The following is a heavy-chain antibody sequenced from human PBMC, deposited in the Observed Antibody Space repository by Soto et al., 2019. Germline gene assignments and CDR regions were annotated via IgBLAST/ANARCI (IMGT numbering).Heavy chain of an antibody. Sequence: LSLTCAVYGGSFSGYYWSWIRQPPGKGLEWIGEINHSGSTNYNPSLKSRVTISVDTSKNQFSLKLSSVTAADTAVYYCARGRDYDILTGYYRGDDFDYWGQGTLVTVSS. CDR2: INHSGST. CDR3: ARGRDYDILTGYYRGDDFDY. D-gene: IGHD3-9*01. CDR1: GGSFSGYY. V-gene: IGHV4-34*01. J-gene: IGHJ4*02.